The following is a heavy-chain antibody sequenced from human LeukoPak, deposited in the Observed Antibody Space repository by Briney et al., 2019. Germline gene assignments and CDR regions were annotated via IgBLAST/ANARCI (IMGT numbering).Heavy chain of an antibody. V-gene: IGHV3-23*01. Sequence: GGSLRLSCAASGFTFSNYAMRWVRQAPGKGLEWVSGISGSGDSTYHADSVKGRFTISRDNSKNTLYLQMNSLRAEDTAVYYCARGTSQWLAPDYWGQGTLVTVSS. CDR3: ARGTSQWLAPDY. CDR2: ISGSGDST. J-gene: IGHJ4*02. D-gene: IGHD6-19*01. CDR1: GFTFSNYA.